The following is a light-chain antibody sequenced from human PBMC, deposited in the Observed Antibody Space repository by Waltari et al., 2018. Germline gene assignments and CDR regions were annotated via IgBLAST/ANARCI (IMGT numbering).Light chain of an antibody. Sequence: SSELTQEPDVSVALGQTVNITCRGDSLRLFYASLYQQAPRQAPRLVIYRKNDRPSGIPGRFSASYSGATSSLIITGAQTEDEGHYYCSSRDTDGKHWLFGGGTKVTV. CDR3: SSRDTDGKHWL. CDR1: SLRLFY. J-gene: IGLJ2*01. CDR2: RKN. V-gene: IGLV3-19*01.